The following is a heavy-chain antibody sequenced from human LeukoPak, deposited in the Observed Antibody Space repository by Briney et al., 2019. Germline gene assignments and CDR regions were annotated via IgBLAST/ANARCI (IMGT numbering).Heavy chain of an antibody. Sequence: GASVKVSCKASGYTFTSYGISWVRQAPGQGLEWMGWISAYNGNTNYAQKLQGRVTMTRNTSISTAYMELSSLRSEDTAVYYCARGRYYYYMDVWGKGTTVTISS. CDR3: ARGRYYYYMDV. CDR1: GYTFTSYG. J-gene: IGHJ6*03. CDR2: ISAYNGNT. V-gene: IGHV1-18*01.